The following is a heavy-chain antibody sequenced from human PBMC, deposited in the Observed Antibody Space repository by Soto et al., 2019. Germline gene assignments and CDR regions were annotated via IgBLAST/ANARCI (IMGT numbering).Heavy chain of an antibody. CDR2: IKPDGSEK. D-gene: IGHD6-6*01. Sequence: VQLVESGGGLVQPGGSLSLSCAASGFTFSSYWMSWVRQAPGKGLEWVANIKPDGSEKYYVDSVRGRFTISRDNVENSLNLQMNSLRAEDAALYYCARDEARPLGYWGQGTLVTVSS. J-gene: IGHJ4*02. V-gene: IGHV3-7*01. CDR3: ARDEARPLGY. CDR1: GFTFSSYW.